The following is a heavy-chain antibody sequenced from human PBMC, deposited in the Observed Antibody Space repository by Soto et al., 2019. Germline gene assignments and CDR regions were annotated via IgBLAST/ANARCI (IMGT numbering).Heavy chain of an antibody. CDR2: ISDDGSNQ. J-gene: IGHJ4*02. CDR3: AKDPAFRPLIQLWSPGSGFDY. CDR1: GFTFSSYG. D-gene: IGHD5-18*01. V-gene: IGHV3-30*18. Sequence: QVQLVESGGGVVQPGRSLRLSCAASGFTFSSYGRHWVRQAPGKGLEWVAVISDDGSNQYYADSVKGRFTISRDNSKNTLYLQMNRLRAEDTAVYYCAKDPAFRPLIQLWSPGSGFDYWGQGTLVTVSS.